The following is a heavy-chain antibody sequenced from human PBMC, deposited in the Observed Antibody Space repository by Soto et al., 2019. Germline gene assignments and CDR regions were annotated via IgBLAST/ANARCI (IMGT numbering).Heavy chain of an antibody. CDR3: ARQDVLRYFDWLLPFDY. CDR2: IYYSGST. Sequence: PXETLSLTCTVSGCSISSSSYYWGWIRQPPGKGLEWIGSIYYSGSTYYNPSLKSRVTISVDTSKNQFSLKLSSATAADTAVYYCARQDVLRYFDWLLPFDYWGQGNLVTVSS. J-gene: IGHJ4*02. D-gene: IGHD3-9*01. V-gene: IGHV4-39*01. CDR1: GCSISSSSYY.